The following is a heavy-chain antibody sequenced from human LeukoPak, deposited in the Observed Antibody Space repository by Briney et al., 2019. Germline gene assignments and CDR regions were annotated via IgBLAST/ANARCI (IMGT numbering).Heavy chain of an antibody. CDR2: IRSRSYGGTT. CDR1: AFTFGDYA. J-gene: IGHJ4*02. V-gene: IGHV3-49*04. Sequence: GGSLRLSCTGSAFTFGDYALSWVRQAPGKGLEWIGFIRSRSYGGTTKYAASLKGRFTISRDDSKNIACLEVNSLKTEDTAVYFCTRDHGYGYYYVENWGQGTLVTVS. D-gene: IGHD5-18*01. CDR3: TRDHGYGYYYVEN.